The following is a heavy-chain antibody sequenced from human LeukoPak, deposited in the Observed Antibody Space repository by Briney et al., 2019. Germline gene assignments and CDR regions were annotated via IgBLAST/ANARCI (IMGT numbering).Heavy chain of an antibody. CDR3: ATTPNYYDSSGYLA. CDR1: GYSFTSYW. V-gene: IGHV5-51*01. D-gene: IGHD3-22*01. Sequence: GESLKIFCKGSGYSFTSYWIGWVRQVPGKGLVWMGILYPGDSDTRYSPSFQGQVTISADKSISTAYLQWSSLKASDTAMYYCATTPNYYDSSGYLAWGQGTLVTVSS. CDR2: LYPGDSDT. J-gene: IGHJ4*02.